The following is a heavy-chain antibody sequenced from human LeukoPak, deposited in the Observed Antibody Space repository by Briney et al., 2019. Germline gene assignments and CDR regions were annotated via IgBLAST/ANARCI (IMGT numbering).Heavy chain of an antibody. CDR3: TRDLAAVPGPRMDV. J-gene: IGHJ6*02. CDR1: GFSFSSYY. CDR2: INPDGSER. Sequence: GGSLRLSCAASGFSFSSYYMSWVRQAPGKGLEWVALINPDGSERYYVDSVRGRFTISRDNARNSLYLQMDSLRDDDTAMYFCTRDLAAVPGPRMDVWGQGTTVTVSS. V-gene: IGHV3-7*03. D-gene: IGHD6-19*01.